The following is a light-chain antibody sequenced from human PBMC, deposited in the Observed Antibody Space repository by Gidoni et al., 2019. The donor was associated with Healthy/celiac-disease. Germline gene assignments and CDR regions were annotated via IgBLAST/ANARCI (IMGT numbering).Light chain of an antibody. CDR2: YDD. Sequence: QSVLTQPPSVSEAPRPRVTISGSGSSSNIGNNAVNWYQQLPGKAPKLLIYYDDLLPSGVSERFSGSKSGTSASLAISGLQSEDEADYYCAAWDDSLNGWVFGGGTKLTVL. CDR1: SSNIGNNA. J-gene: IGLJ3*02. V-gene: IGLV1-36*01. CDR3: AAWDDSLNGWV.